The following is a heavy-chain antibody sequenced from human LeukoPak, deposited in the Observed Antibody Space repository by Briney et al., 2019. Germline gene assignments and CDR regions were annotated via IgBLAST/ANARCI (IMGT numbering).Heavy chain of an antibody. J-gene: IGHJ4*02. CDR1: GFTFSNYD. CDR2: ISRSDAST. CDR3: AKRTSENYYFDY. D-gene: IGHD1-7*01. Sequence: RSGGSLRLSCAASGFTFSNYDMGWVRQAPGKGLEWVSAISRSDASTYYADSVKGRFTISRDNSKNTLYLQMNGLRAEDTAVYYCAKRTSENYYFDYWGQGTLVTVSS. V-gene: IGHV3-23*01.